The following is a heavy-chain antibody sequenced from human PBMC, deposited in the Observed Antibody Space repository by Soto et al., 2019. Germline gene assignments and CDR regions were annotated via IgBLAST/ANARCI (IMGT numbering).Heavy chain of an antibody. D-gene: IGHD6-13*01. CDR2: ISGSGGST. Sequence: GGSLRLSCAASGFXFRSYAMSWVRQAPGKGLEWVSAISGSGGSTYYADSVKGRFTISRDNSKNTLYLQMNSLRAEDTAVYYCAKDRNSRAAGVCWWFDPWGQGTLVTVSS. CDR1: GFXFRSYA. J-gene: IGHJ5*01. CDR3: AKDRNSRAAGVCWWFDP. V-gene: IGHV3-23*01.